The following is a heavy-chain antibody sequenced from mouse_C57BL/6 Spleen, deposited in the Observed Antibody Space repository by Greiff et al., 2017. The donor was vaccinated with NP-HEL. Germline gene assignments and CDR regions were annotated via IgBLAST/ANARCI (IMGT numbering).Heavy chain of an antibody. J-gene: IGHJ3*01. D-gene: IGHD1-1*01. CDR2: IYPRSGNT. CDR1: GYTFTSYG. Sequence: QVQLKESGAELARPGASVKLSCKASGYTFTSYGISWVKQRTGQGLEWIGEIYPRSGNTYYNEKFKGKATLTADKSSSTAYMELRSLTSEDSAVYFCASPIYYYGSEAYWGQGTLVTVSA. CDR3: ASPIYYYGSEAY. V-gene: IGHV1-81*01.